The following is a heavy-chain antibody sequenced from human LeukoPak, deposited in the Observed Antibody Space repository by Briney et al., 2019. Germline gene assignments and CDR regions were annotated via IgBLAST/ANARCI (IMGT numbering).Heavy chain of an antibody. CDR2: IYYSGST. CDR3: ARTTEGGYSYGYFYYYYMDV. D-gene: IGHD5-18*01. Sequence: SETLSLTCTVSGGSISSYYWSWIRQPPGKGLEWIGYIYYSGSTNYKSSLKSRVTISVDTSKNQFSLKLSSVTAAGTAVYYCARTTEGGYSYGYFYYYYMDVWGKGTTVTISS. V-gene: IGHV4-59*01. J-gene: IGHJ6*03. CDR1: GGSISSYY.